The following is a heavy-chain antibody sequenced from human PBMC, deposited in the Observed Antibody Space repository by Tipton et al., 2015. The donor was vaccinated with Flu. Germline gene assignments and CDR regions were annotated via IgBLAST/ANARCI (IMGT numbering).Heavy chain of an antibody. CDR1: GYTFPSYG. V-gene: IGHV1-18*01. Sequence: QVQLVQSGAEVKKPGASVKVSCKASGYTFPSYGISWVRQATGQGLEWMGGFSAYNGNGIYAQKFQGRVTMTTDTSTSSAYMELRSLKTDDTAVYYCARGEFPARTIDAFDIWGQGTMVTVSS. CDR3: ARGEFPARTIDAFDI. J-gene: IGHJ3*02. CDR2: FSAYNGNG. D-gene: IGHD3-10*01.